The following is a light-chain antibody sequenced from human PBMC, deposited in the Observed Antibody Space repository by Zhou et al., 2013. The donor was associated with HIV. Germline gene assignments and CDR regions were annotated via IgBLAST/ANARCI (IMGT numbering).Light chain of an antibody. CDR1: QSVSRN. CDR3: QQYDSLPQT. CDR2: GAS. Sequence: DIVMTQSPATLSVSPGERVTLSCRASQSVSRNLAWYQQRPGQAPRLLIYGASSRATGIPKRFSGSGSGSDFTLFISRLEPEDSAVYYCQQYDSLPQTFGQGTRLEI. J-gene: IGKJ1*01. V-gene: IGKV3-20*01.